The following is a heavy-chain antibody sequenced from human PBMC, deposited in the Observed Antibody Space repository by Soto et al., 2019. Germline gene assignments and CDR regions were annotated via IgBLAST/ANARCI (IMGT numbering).Heavy chain of an antibody. CDR1: GFTFSSYG. CDR3: AKDSRAYCGGDCYREDYFDY. V-gene: IGHV3-30*18. J-gene: IGHJ4*02. D-gene: IGHD2-21*02. CDR2: ISYDGSNK. Sequence: GSLRLSCAASGFTFSSYGMHWVRQAPGKGLEWVAVISYDGSNKYYADSVKGRFTISRDNSKNTLYLQMNSLRAEDTAVYYCAKDSRAYCGGDCYREDYFDYWGQGTLVTVSS.